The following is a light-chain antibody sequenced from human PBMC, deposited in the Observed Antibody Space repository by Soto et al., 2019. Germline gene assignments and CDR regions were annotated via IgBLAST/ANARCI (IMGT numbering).Light chain of an antibody. J-gene: IGKJ4*01. CDR1: QSVSSN. CDR2: GAS. V-gene: IGKV3-15*01. CDR3: QQYDTWPFT. Sequence: EIVMTQSPATPSVSPGERAALSCRASQSVSSNLAWYQQKPGQAPRLLIYGASTRATGIPARFSGSGSGTEFTLTISSLQSEDFAVYYCQQYDTWPFTFGGGTKADIK.